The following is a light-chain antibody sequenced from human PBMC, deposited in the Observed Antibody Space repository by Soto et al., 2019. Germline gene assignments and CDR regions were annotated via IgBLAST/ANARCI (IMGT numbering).Light chain of an antibody. CDR1: SANIGAAYN. Sequence: QAVLPQPPSVSGAPGQRVTISCTGSSANIGAAYNVDWYQQLPGTAPKLLIYGNNNGPSGVPARFSGSKSGTSASLAIAGLXXXDEGDYYCQSYDSSLSVYVFGTGTKVTVL. V-gene: IGLV1-40*01. J-gene: IGLJ1*01. CDR2: GNN. CDR3: QSYDSSLSVYV.